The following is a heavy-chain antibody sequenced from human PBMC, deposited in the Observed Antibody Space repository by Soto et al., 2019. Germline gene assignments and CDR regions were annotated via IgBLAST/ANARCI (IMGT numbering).Heavy chain of an antibody. D-gene: IGHD2-15*01. V-gene: IGHV4-59*01. CDR2: IYFAGTT. Sequence: SETLSLTCTVSGGSITGYYWSWIRQPPGRGLEWIGYIYFAGTTLYTPSLNSRVTISVDTSKNQFSLKLTSVTAADTAVYYCTIHDVVPNLRNGMGVWGQGTTVTVSS. CDR3: TIHDVVPNLRNGMGV. J-gene: IGHJ6*02. CDR1: GGSITGYY.